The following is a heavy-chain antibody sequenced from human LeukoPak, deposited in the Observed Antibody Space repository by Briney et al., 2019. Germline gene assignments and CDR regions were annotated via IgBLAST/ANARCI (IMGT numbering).Heavy chain of an antibody. V-gene: IGHV3-11*04. J-gene: IGHJ4*02. D-gene: IGHD3-22*01. CDR1: GFTFSDYY. CDR2: ISSSGSTI. CDR3: ARDYYDSSGYYYFDY. Sequence: GGSLRLSCAASGFTFSDYYMNWIRQAPGKGLEWVSYISSSGSTIYCADSVKGRFTISRDNAKNSLYLQMNSLRAEDTAVYYCARDYYDSSGYYYFDYWGQGTLVTVSS.